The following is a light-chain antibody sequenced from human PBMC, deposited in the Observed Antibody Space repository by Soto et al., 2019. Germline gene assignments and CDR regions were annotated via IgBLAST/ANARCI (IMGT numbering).Light chain of an antibody. CDR1: TSNIGTQP. J-gene: IGLJ2*01. CDR3: SAWDDSLNGWG. CDR2: SSD. V-gene: IGLV1-44*01. Sequence: QSVLTQPPSASGTPGQRVTISCSGSTSNIGTQPVNWYQQLPGTAPKLLIYSSDQRPSGVPDRFSGSKSGTSASLAISGLQSEDEAEYWCSAWDDSLNGWGFGGGTKLTVL.